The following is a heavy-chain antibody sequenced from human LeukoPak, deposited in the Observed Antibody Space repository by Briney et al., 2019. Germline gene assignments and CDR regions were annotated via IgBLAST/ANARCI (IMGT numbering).Heavy chain of an antibody. CDR2: ISSSSSYI. CDR1: GFTFSSYS. V-gene: IGHV3-21*01. J-gene: IGHJ4*02. CDR3: ARALKGYSSSWYGIVDY. D-gene: IGHD6-13*01. Sequence: GGSPRLSCAASGFTFSSYSMNWVRQAPGKGLEWVSSISSSSSYIYYADSVKGRFTISRDNAKNSLYLQMNSLRAEDTAVYYCARALKGYSSSWYGIVDYWGQGTLVTVSS.